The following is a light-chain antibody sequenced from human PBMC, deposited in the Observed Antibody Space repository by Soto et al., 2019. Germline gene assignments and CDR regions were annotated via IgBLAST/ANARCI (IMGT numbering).Light chain of an antibody. CDR3: QQYYSTPPYT. Sequence: DIVMTQSPDSLAVSLGERATINCESSQSVLYSSNNKNYLAWYQQKPGQPPKLLIYWASTRHSGVPDRFSGSGSGTDFTLTISSLQAEDVAVYYCQQYYSTPPYTFGQGTKLEIK. J-gene: IGKJ2*01. CDR2: WAS. CDR1: QSVLYSSNNKNY. V-gene: IGKV4-1*01.